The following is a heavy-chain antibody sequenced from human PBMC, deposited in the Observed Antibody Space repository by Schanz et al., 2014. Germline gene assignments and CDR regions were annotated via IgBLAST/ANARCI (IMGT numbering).Heavy chain of an antibody. CDR1: RIIFGTYS. CDR2: INGRSNFI. Sequence: EVQLVESGGGLVKPGGSLRLSCTASRIIFGTYSMNWIRQTPKGLEWVSSINGRSNFIYYADSVKGRFTISRDNAKNSLYLQMNSLRAEDTAVYYCAKHVRSLTGNDYWGQGTLVTVSS. V-gene: IGHV3-21*04. D-gene: IGHD3-9*01. J-gene: IGHJ4*02. CDR3: AKHVRSLTGNDY.